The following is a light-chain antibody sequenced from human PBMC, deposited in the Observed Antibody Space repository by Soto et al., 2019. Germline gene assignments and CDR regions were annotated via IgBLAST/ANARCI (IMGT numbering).Light chain of an antibody. Sequence: SYELTQPPSVSVAPGQTARITCGGNDIGDKSVHWYQQKPGQAPLLVVYDDTDRPSGIPERFSGSNSGNTATLTISRVEAGDEADYFCAAWDDNLRGYWVFGGGTKLTVL. CDR1: DIGDKS. CDR2: DDT. J-gene: IGLJ2*01. V-gene: IGLV3-21*02. CDR3: AAWDDNLRGYWV.